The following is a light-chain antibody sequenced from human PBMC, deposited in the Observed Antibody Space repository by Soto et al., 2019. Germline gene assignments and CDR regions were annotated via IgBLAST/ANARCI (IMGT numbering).Light chain of an antibody. J-gene: IGKJ4*01. Sequence: EIVLTQSPGTLSLSPGDRATLSCRASQSLSSYSLAWYQQKPGQAPRLLIYGASSRANGIPDRFSGSGSGTDFTLTISRLEPEDFAVYYCHQDGSSPLTFGGGTKVDIK. CDR2: GAS. CDR3: HQDGSSPLT. V-gene: IGKV3-20*01. CDR1: QSLSSYS.